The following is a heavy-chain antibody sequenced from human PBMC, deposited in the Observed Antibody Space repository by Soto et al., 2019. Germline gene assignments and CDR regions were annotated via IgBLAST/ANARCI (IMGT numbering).Heavy chain of an antibody. CDR3: AHRVLRTVFGLVTTTAIYFDF. D-gene: IGHD3-3*01. CDR2: IYWDDDT. Sequence: QITLNESGPTVVRPTETLTLTCRFSGFSLTTSGVGVGWIRQSPGKAPEWLALIYWDDDTRYSASLKSRLTLTKDTSKNQVVLTVSDLDPTDTATYYCAHRVLRTVFGLVTTTAIYFDFWGQGTPVAVSS. CDR1: GFSLTTSGVG. V-gene: IGHV2-5*02. J-gene: IGHJ4*02.